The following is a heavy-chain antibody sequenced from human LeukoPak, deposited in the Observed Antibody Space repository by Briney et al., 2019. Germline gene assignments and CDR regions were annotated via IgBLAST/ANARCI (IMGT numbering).Heavy chain of an antibody. Sequence: GGSLRLSCAASGFTFSSYAMSWVRQAPGKGLEWVSAISGSGGSTYYADSVKGRFTISRDNSKNTPYLQMNSLRAEDTAVYYCAKAQWLVLFPFDYWGQGTLVTVSS. J-gene: IGHJ4*02. CDR1: GFTFSSYA. CDR2: ISGSGGST. V-gene: IGHV3-23*01. CDR3: AKAQWLVLFPFDY. D-gene: IGHD6-19*01.